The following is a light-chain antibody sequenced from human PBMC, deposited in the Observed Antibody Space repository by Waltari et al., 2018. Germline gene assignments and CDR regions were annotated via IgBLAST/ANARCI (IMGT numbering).Light chain of an antibody. CDR2: EVD. CDR1: PSDIGSFNL. CDR3: YSYAGASTYV. V-gene: IGLV2-23*02. J-gene: IGLJ1*01. Sequence: QSPLTQPASVSGSPGRAITIHCTGTPSDIGSFNLVSWYQQHPGKAPKLLIYEVDKRPSGVSDRFSGSKSGNTASLTISGLQAEDETDYYCYSYAGASTYVFGTGTKVTVL.